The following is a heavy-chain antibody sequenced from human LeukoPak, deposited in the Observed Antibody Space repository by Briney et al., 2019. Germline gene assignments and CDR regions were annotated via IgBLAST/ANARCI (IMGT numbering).Heavy chain of an antibody. CDR3: ARDPSRTVAGWFYYYGMDV. CDR2: VYYTGST. CDR1: GGSISSSGYY. J-gene: IGHJ6*02. D-gene: IGHD6-19*01. Sequence: SETLSLTCTVSGGSISSSGYYWGWIRQPPGKGLEWIGTVYYTGSTYYNPSLKSRVTISEDTSRNQFSLKLSSVTAADTAVYYCARDPSRTVAGWFYYYGMDVWGQGTTVTVSS. V-gene: IGHV4-39*07.